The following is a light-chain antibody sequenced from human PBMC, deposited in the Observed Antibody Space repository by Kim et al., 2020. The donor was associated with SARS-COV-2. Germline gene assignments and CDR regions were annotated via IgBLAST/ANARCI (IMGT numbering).Light chain of an antibody. Sequence: EIVLTQSPGTLSLSPGERATLSCRASQSVSSSYLAWYQQKPGQGPRLLIYGASSRATGIPDRFSGSGSGTDFTLTISRLEPEDFAVYYCQQYNSSPYTVGQGTKLEI. CDR3: QQYNSSPYT. CDR2: GAS. CDR1: QSVSSSY. J-gene: IGKJ2*01. V-gene: IGKV3-20*01.